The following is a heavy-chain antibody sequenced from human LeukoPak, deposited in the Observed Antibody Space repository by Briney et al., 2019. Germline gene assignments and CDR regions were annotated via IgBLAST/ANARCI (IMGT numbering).Heavy chain of an antibody. CDR3: AKDLGRDFGVVIHPYLDY. Sequence: PGGSLRLSCAASGFTFSSYSMNWVRQAPGKGLEWVSSISSSSSYIYYADSVKGRFTISRDNAKNSLYLQMNSLRAEDMAVYYCAKDLGRDFGVVIHPYLDYWGQGTLVTVSS. CDR1: GFTFSSYS. CDR2: ISSSSSYI. J-gene: IGHJ4*02. D-gene: IGHD3-3*01. V-gene: IGHV3-21*01.